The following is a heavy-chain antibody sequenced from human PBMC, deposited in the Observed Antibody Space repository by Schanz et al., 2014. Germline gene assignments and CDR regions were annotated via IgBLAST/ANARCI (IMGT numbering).Heavy chain of an antibody. D-gene: IGHD3-3*01. CDR3: VRDSFFAFDY. J-gene: IGHJ4*02. CDR2: ISGSGGST. CDR1: GFTFGDYA. Sequence: EVQLLESGGGLVQPGGSLRLSCAASGFTFGDYAMTWVRQAPGKGLEWVSAISGSGGSTYYADSVKGRFTISRDNSKNTLYLQMSSLTTEDTAVYYCVRDSFFAFDYWGQGTLVTVSS. V-gene: IGHV3-23*01.